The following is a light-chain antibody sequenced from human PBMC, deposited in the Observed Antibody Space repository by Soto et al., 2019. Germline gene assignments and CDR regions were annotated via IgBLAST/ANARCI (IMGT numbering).Light chain of an antibody. J-gene: IGKJ4*01. V-gene: IGKV3-11*01. Sequence: EIVLTQSTATLSLSPGDKATLSCRASQSVGSYLGWYQQRPGQAPRLLIYDASNRATGIPARFSGSGSGTDFTLTFSSLEPLYYAVYYCRDRSDCPATFGGGT. CDR2: DAS. CDR1: QSVGSY. CDR3: RDRSDCPAT.